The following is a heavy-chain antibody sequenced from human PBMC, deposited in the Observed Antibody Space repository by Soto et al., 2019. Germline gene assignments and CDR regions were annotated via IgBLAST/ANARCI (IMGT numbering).Heavy chain of an antibody. CDR2: ISSSSSYI. J-gene: IGHJ6*02. V-gene: IGHV3-21*01. CDR3: ARRVVVVPAAISDYYYYGMDV. Sequence: EVQLVESGGGLVKPGGSLRLSCAASGFTFSSYSMNWVRQAPGKGLEWVSSISSSSSYIYYADSVKGRFTISRDNAKNSRYLQMNGLRAEDTAVYYCARRVVVVPAAISDYYYYGMDVWAKGPRSPSP. CDR1: GFTFSSYS. D-gene: IGHD2-2*01.